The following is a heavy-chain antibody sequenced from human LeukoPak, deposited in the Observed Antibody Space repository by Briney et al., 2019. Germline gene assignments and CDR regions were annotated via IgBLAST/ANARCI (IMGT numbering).Heavy chain of an antibody. J-gene: IGHJ6*03. CDR1: GFTVSSHC. CDR2: IYTDGTT. CDR3: ARDYMDV. Sequence: GGSLRLSCAASGFTVSSHCMSWVRQAPGKGLEWVSVIYTDGTTYYEASVKGRFTISRDNSKSTLSLQRNSLRAEDSAVYYCARDYMDVWGKGTTVTVSS. V-gene: IGHV3-53*01.